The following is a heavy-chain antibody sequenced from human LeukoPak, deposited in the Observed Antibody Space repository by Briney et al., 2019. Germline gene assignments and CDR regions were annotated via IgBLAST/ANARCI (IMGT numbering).Heavy chain of an antibody. CDR2: ISGSGLST. CDR3: AKVRYYYDSSGYYFDY. V-gene: IGHV3-23*01. Sequence: GGSLRLSCAASGFTFNNYAMSWVRQAPGKGLEWVSSISGSGLSTYYADSVKGRFTISRDNSKNTLYLQMSSLRAEDTAVYYCAKVRYYYDSSGYYFDYWGQGTLVTVSS. J-gene: IGHJ4*02. CDR1: GFTFNNYA. D-gene: IGHD3-22*01.